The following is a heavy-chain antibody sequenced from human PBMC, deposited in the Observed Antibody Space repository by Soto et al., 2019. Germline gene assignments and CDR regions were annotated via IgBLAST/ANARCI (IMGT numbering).Heavy chain of an antibody. CDR3: ANLNDFWSGYDY. Sequence: QVQLVESGGGVVQPGRSLRLSCAASGFTFSSYGMHWVRQAPGKGLEWVAVISYDGSNKYYADSVKGRFTISRDNSKNTLYLQMNSLRAEDTAVYCCANLNDFWSGYDYWGQGTLVTVSS. CDR1: GFTFSSYG. CDR2: ISYDGSNK. V-gene: IGHV3-30*18. J-gene: IGHJ4*02. D-gene: IGHD3-3*01.